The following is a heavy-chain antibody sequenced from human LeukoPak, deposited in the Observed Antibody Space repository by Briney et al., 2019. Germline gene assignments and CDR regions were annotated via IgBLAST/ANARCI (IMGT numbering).Heavy chain of an antibody. V-gene: IGHV1-24*01. J-gene: IGHJ4*02. CDR3: AGDPGITIVRDLSI. D-gene: IGHD3-10*01. CDR2: YDPEAGGT. CDR1: GQTLTELS. Sequence: ASVKVSCKVSGQTLTELSIHWVRQAPGGGLEWMGGYDPEAGGTVYAQKFQGTVTMTEDTSRDTAYLELSSLTSEDTAVYFCAGDPGITIVRDLSIWGQGTLVSVSS.